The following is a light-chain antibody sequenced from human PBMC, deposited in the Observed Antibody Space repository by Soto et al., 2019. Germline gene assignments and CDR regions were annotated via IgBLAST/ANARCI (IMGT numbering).Light chain of an antibody. CDR3: QQYNSYPYT. V-gene: IGKV1-5*03. Sequence: DIQMTQSPSTLSACVGDRVTITCRASQSISSWLAWYQQKPGKAPKLLIYKASSLESGVPSRFSGSGSGTEFTLTISSLQPDDFATYYCQQYNSYPYTFGQGTKLEMK. CDR1: QSISSW. J-gene: IGKJ2*01. CDR2: KAS.